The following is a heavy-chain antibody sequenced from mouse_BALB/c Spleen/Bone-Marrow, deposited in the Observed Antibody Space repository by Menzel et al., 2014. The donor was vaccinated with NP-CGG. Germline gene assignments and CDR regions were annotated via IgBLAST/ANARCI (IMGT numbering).Heavy chain of an antibody. J-gene: IGHJ4*01. Sequence: VQLQQSGAELMKPGASVKISCKATGYTFSSYWIEWVKQRPGHGHEWIGEILPGRGSTNYNEKFKGKATFTSDTSSNTAYMQLSSLTSEDSAVYYCARWDTTAMDYWGQGTSVTVSS. CDR2: ILPGRGST. V-gene: IGHV1-9*01. CDR3: ARWDTTAMDY. D-gene: IGHD1-1*01. CDR1: GYTFSSYW.